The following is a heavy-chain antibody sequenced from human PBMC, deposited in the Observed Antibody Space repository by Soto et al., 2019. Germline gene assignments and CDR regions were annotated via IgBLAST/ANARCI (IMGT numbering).Heavy chain of an antibody. CDR2: TYPDRSQT. D-gene: IGHD2-15*01. Sequence: GESLKSSCKASGYSFSSSWIGWVRQISGKGLEWMGITYPDRSQTLYSPSFQGQVTISADKSITTAYLQWSSLKASDTAMYYCAISLGYCSGTNCYLDVWGHWTTVTVSS. CDR1: GYSFSSSW. V-gene: IGHV5-51*01. J-gene: IGHJ6*02. CDR3: AISLGYCSGTNCYLDV.